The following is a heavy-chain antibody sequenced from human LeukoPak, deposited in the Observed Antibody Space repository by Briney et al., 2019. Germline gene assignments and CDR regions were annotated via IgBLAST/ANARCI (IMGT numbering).Heavy chain of an antibody. CDR2: IYTSGST. J-gene: IGHJ6*03. CDR3: ARDRYDYSNYYYYYYMGV. CDR1: GGTISSYY. Sequence: PSETLSLTCTVSGGTISSYYWSWIRQPAGKGLEWIGRIYTSGSTNYNPSLKSRVTMSVDTSKNQFSLKLSSVTAADTAVYYCARDRYDYSNYYYYYYMGVWGKGTTVTVSS. V-gene: IGHV4-4*07. D-gene: IGHD4-11*01.